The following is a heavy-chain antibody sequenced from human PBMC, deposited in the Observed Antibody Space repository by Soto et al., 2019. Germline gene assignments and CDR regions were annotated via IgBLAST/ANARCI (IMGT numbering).Heavy chain of an antibody. CDR3: ARDLSATIDY. CDR1: GFTFSNYA. Sequence: GGSLRLSCAASGFTFSNYAMHWVRQAPGEGLEWVALIWYDGNKEYYADSVKGRFIISRDISKNTVYLQMTSLRAADTAVYYCARDLSATIDYWGHGTLLTVSS. V-gene: IGHV3-33*01. J-gene: IGHJ4*01. CDR2: IWYDGNKE.